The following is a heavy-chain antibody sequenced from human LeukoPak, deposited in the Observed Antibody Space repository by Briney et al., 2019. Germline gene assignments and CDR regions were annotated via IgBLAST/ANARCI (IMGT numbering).Heavy chain of an antibody. CDR3: ARDQTVPPGDAFDI. J-gene: IGHJ3*02. Sequence: GSLRLSCAASGFTVSSNYMSWVRQAPGKGVEWVSVIYSGGSTYYADSVKGRFTISRDNSKNTLYLQMNSLRAEDTAVYYCARDQTVPPGDAFDIWGQGTMVTVSS. CDR2: IYSGGST. CDR1: GFTVSSNY. D-gene: IGHD4-17*01. V-gene: IGHV3-53*01.